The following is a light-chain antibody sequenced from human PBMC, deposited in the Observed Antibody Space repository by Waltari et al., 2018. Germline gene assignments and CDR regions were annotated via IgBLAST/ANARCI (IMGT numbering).Light chain of an antibody. CDR3: QQSFNFPRS. CDR1: QSISSY. CDR2: AAF. Sequence: DIQMTQSPSFLSASVGDRVTITCRASQSISSYLNWYQQKPGKAPKLLMHAAFRLQSGVPSRFSGNGSGTDFTLTISSLQPEDFATYFCQQSFNFPRSFGQGTKLGIK. J-gene: IGKJ2*03. V-gene: IGKV1-39*01.